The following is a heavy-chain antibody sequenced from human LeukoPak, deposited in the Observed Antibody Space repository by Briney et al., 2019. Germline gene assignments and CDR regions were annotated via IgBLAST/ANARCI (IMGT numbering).Heavy chain of an antibody. Sequence: VASVKVSCKASGYTFTSYYMHWVRQAPGQGLEWMGIINPSSGSTSYAQKFQGRVTITADESTSTAYMELSSLRSEDTAVYCCARDQLGPFDYWGQGTLVTVSS. D-gene: IGHD3-10*01. CDR3: ARDQLGPFDY. J-gene: IGHJ4*02. CDR2: INPSSGST. CDR1: GYTFTSYY. V-gene: IGHV1-46*01.